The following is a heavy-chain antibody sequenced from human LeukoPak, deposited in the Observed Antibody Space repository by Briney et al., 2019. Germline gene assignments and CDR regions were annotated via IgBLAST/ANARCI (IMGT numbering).Heavy chain of an antibody. CDR2: INPNSGGT. J-gene: IGHJ4*02. Sequence: ASVKVSCKAPGYTFTGYYMHWVRQAPGQGLEWMGWINPNSGGTNYVQKFQGRVTMTRDTSISTAYMELSRLRSDDTAVYYCARARPKWYCYDSSGYCLDYWGQGTLVTVSS. CDR1: GYTFTGYY. CDR3: ARARPKWYCYDSSGYCLDY. D-gene: IGHD3-22*01. V-gene: IGHV1-2*02.